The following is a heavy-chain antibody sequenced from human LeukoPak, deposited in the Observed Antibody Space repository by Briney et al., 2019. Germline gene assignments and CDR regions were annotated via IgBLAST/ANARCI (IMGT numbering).Heavy chain of an antibody. CDR1: GFTVSSNY. D-gene: IGHD3-16*01. CDR3: ARYVYYYYYMDV. Sequence: GGSLRLSCAASGFTVSSNYMRSAGPAPGKGLVWVAVIYSGGNTYYAASVTGRFTISKNNSKNTMYLQMNSLRAEDTAVYYCARYVYYYYYMDVWGKGTTVTVSS. CDR2: IYSGGNT. J-gene: IGHJ6*03. V-gene: IGHV3-53*01.